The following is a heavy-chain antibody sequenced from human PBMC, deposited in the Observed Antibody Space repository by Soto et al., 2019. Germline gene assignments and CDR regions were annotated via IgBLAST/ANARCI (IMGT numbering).Heavy chain of an antibody. CDR1: GYSFTEYC. J-gene: IGHJ3*02. Sequence: GESLKISCRDPGYSFTEYCIGWLRQMPVKGLEWMGIIYPGDSDTRYSPSLQGQVTISADKSISTAYLQWSSLKASDTAMYYCARSIHGIAVAGQDAFDIWGQGTMVTVSS. CDR3: ARSIHGIAVAGQDAFDI. D-gene: IGHD6-19*01. CDR2: IYPGDSDT. V-gene: IGHV5-51*01.